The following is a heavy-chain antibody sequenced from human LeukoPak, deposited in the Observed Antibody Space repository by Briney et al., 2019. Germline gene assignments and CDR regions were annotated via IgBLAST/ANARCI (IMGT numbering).Heavy chain of an antibody. V-gene: IGHV4-39*01. J-gene: IGHJ4*02. CDR1: GGSISSSSYY. D-gene: IGHD6-13*01. Sequence: SETLSLTCTVSGGSISSSSYYWGWIRQSPGKGLEWIGSIYYSGSTYYNPSLKSRVTISVDTSKNQFSLKLSSVTAADTAVYYCARSSIAAAASDYWGQGTLVTVSS. CDR3: ARSSIAAAASDY. CDR2: IYYSGST.